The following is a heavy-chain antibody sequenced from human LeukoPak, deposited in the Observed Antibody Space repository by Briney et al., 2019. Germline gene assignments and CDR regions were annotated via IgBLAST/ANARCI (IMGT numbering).Heavy chain of an antibody. CDR2: ISYDGSNK. CDR3: ARDPTFRYCSSTSCYIYVDY. Sequence: PGGSLRLSCAASGFTFSSYAMHWVRQAPGKGLEWVAVISYDGSNKYYADSVKGRFTISRDNSKNTLYLQMNSLRAEDTAVYYCARDPTFRYCSSTSCYIYVDYWGQGTLVTVSS. D-gene: IGHD2-2*02. J-gene: IGHJ4*02. CDR1: GFTFSSYA. V-gene: IGHV3-30-3*01.